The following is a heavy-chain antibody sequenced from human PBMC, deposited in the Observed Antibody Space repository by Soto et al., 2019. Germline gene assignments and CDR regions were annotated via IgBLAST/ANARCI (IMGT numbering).Heavy chain of an antibody. Sequence: QVQLVQSGAEVKKPGASVKVSCKASGYTFTSYGISWVRQAPGQGLEWMGWISAYNGNTNYAQKLQGRVTMTTDTSTSTAYMELRSLRSDDTAVYYCASSIAAAVLYYYYGMDVWGQGTTITVSS. CDR1: GYTFTSYG. V-gene: IGHV1-18*01. CDR3: ASSIAAAVLYYYYGMDV. D-gene: IGHD6-13*01. J-gene: IGHJ6*02. CDR2: ISAYNGNT.